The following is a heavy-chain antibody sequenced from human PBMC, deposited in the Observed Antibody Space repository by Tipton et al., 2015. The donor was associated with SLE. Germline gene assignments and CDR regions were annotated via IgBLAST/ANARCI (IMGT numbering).Heavy chain of an antibody. V-gene: IGHV4-4*07. CDR3: ATGSGSLRY. CDR2: IHTGGST. Sequence: TLSLTCTVSGGSLSNYYWSWIRQPAGKGLEWIGRIHTGGSTNYNPSLKSRVTISLDKSKNLFSLNLASVTAADTAAYYCATGSGSLRYWGQGLQVTVSS. D-gene: IGHD2-15*01. CDR1: GGSLSNYY. J-gene: IGHJ4*02.